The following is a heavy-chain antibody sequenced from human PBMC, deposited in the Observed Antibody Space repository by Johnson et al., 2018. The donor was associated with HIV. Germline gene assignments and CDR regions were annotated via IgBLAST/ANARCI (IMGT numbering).Heavy chain of an antibody. CDR1: GFTFSYYG. Sequence: VQLVESGGGVVQPGGSLRLSCAAFGFTFSYYGMHWVRQAPGKGLEWVSGISWNSGSIGYADSVKGRFPISRDNAKNSLYLQMNSLRAEDTALYYCANGNYYYDSSGYPTDAFDIWGQGTMVTVSS. V-gene: IGHV3-9*01. D-gene: IGHD3-22*01. CDR2: ISWNSGSI. J-gene: IGHJ3*02. CDR3: ANGNYYYDSSGYPTDAFDI.